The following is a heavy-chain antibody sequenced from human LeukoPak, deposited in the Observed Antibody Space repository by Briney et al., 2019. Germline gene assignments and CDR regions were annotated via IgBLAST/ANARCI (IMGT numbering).Heavy chain of an antibody. CDR3: ARLGYGLKGSYDAFDM. V-gene: IGHV4-61*02. J-gene: IGHJ3*02. D-gene: IGHD5-18*01. CDR2: VYSSGTT. CDR1: GGSISSDRYY. Sequence: SQTLSLTCSVSGGSISSDRYYWSWIRQPAGKGLEWIGRVYSSGTTNQNPSVKSRITISIDTSKNQFSLKPNSVTAADTAVYYCARLGYGLKGSYDAFDMWGQGTMVTVSS.